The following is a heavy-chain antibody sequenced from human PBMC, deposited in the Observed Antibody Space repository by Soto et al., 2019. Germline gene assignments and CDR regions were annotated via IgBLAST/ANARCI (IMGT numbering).Heavy chain of an antibody. D-gene: IGHD4-17*01. Sequence: GGSLRLSCAASGFTFSSYAMSWVRQAPGKGLEWVSAISGSGGSTYYADSVKGRFTISRDNSKNTLYLQMNSPRAEDTAVYYCAKDGARLRRGHGMDVWGQGTTVTVSS. CDR2: ISGSGGST. CDR3: AKDGARLRRGHGMDV. CDR1: GFTFSSYA. J-gene: IGHJ6*02. V-gene: IGHV3-23*01.